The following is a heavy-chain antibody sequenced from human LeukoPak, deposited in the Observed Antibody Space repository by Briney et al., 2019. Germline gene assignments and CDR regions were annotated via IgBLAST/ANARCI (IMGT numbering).Heavy chain of an antibody. J-gene: IGHJ4*02. CDR3: AREWLNSGSLTEY. CDR2: ISNGGHNT. V-gene: IGHV3-23*01. Sequence: GGSLRLSCAGSGFTFSSYAMNWARQAPGKGPEWVSVISNGGHNTYYADSVKGRFTISRDNAKNTLYLQMNSLRAEDTAVYYCAREWLNSGSLTEYWGQGALVTVSS. D-gene: IGHD1-26*01. CDR1: GFTFSSYA.